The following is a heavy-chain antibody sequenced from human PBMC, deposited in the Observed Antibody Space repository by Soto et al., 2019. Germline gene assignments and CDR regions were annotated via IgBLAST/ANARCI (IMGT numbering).Heavy chain of an antibody. CDR1: GASITSNFYY. Sequence: SETLSLTCAVSGASITSNFYYWGWIRRPPGKGLEWIGSIYFDGSTYYKSSLKSRVTISLDTSKNQFSLKLTSGTAADTVVYYCGKVLMGDTRHTDFDSWGQGTLVTVSS. CDR2: IYFDGST. D-gene: IGHD2-21*01. V-gene: IGHV4-39*01. J-gene: IGHJ4*02. CDR3: GKVLMGDTRHTDFDS.